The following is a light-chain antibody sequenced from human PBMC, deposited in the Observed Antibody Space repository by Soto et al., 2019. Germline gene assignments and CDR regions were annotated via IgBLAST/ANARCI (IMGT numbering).Light chain of an antibody. CDR3: QQYDTSPT. J-gene: IGKJ1*01. CDR2: DAS. Sequence: EIVLTQSPGTLSLFPGERATLSCRASQSLSSSSLAWYQQKPGQAPRLPIYDASSRATGIPDRFSGSGSGTDFTLTISRLEPEDFAVYHCQQYDTSPTFGQGTKVDIK. CDR1: QSLSSSS. V-gene: IGKV3-20*01.